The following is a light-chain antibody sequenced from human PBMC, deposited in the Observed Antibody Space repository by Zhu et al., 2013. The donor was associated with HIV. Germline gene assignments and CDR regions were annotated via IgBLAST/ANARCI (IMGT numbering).Light chain of an antibody. Sequence: EIVLTQSPGTLSLSPGERATLSCRASQRVSSSHLAWYQQKPGQAPRLLIYGASSRATGIPDRFSGSGSGTDFTLTINRLEPEDFAVYYCQQYDDSPQTFGQGTKVEIK. J-gene: IGKJ1*01. CDR2: GAS. CDR1: QRVSSSH. CDR3: QQYDDSPQT. V-gene: IGKV3-20*01.